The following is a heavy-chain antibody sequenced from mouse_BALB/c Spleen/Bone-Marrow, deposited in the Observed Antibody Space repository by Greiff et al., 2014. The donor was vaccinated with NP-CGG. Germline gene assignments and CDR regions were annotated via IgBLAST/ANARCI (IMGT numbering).Heavy chain of an antibody. Sequence: QVQLQQPGAKLVRPGSSVKISCKASGYAFSSYWVTWVKQRPGQGLEWIGQIYPGDGDTNYNGKFKDKVTLTADKSSSAAYMQLSSLTSEDSAVYFCAKVTTGFAYWGQGTLVTVSA. CDR2: IYPGDGDT. CDR3: AKVTTGFAY. V-gene: IGHV1-80*01. J-gene: IGHJ3*01. CDR1: GYAFSSYW. D-gene: IGHD2-2*01.